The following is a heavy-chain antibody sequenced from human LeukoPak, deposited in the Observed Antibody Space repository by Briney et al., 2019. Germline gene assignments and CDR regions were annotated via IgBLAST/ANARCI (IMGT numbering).Heavy chain of an antibody. J-gene: IGHJ3*02. CDR1: GFTFSSYG. V-gene: IGHV3-53*01. CDR3: ARRLYIVRGAFDI. Sequence: GGSLRLSCAASGFTFSSYGMHWVRQAPGKGLEWVSLIYSGGTTYYADSVKGRFTISRDNSKNTVHLQMNNLRAEDTAMYFCARRLYIVRGAFDIWGQGTVVTVSS. D-gene: IGHD2/OR15-2a*01. CDR2: IYSGGTT.